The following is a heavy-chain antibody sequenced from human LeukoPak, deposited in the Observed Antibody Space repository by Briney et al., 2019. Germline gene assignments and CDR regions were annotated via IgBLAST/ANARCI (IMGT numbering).Heavy chain of an antibody. J-gene: IGHJ5*02. CDR2: ISGSGGST. D-gene: IGHD4-17*01. Sequence: GGSLRLSCAASGFTFSSYAMSWVRQAPGKGLEWVSAISGSGGSTCYADSVKGRFTISRDNSKNTLYLQMNSLRAEDTAVYYCAKDTSTYGDLNWFDPWGQGTLVTVSS. CDR1: GFTFSSYA. V-gene: IGHV3-23*01. CDR3: AKDTSTYGDLNWFDP.